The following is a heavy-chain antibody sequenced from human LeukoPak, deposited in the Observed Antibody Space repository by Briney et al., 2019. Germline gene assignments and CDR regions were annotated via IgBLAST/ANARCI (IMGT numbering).Heavy chain of an antibody. J-gene: IGHJ4*02. Sequence: PGGSLRLSCAASGFTFGSYAMSWVRQAPGKGLDWVSAIRGSGGSTHYADSVKGRFTISRDNSKNTLYLQMNSLRAEDTAVYYCARAPYYSDYGDYWGQGTLVTVSS. D-gene: IGHD2-15*01. CDR1: GFTFGSYA. V-gene: IGHV3-23*01. CDR3: ARAPYYSDYGDY. CDR2: IRGSGGST.